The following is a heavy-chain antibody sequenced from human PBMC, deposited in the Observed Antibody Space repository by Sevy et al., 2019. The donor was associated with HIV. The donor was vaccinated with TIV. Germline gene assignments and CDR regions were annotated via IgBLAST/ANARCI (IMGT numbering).Heavy chain of an antibody. J-gene: IGHJ4*02. CDR3: VSLFLSYRSGWSYFDY. CDR2: IFSSGST. CDR1: AFTVNDKY. D-gene: IGHD6-19*01. Sequence: GGSLRLSCAISAFTVNDKYSIWVRQAPGKGLEWVSVIFSSGSTYYADSAKGRFTISRDNSKNTVDLQMNSVRAEDTAVYYCVSLFLSYRSGWSYFDYWGQGTLVTVSS. V-gene: IGHV3-66*02.